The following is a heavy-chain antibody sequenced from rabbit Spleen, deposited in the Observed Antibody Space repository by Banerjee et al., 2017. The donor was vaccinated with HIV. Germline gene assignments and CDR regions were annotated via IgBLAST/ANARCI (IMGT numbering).Heavy chain of an antibody. CDR1: GFSFSNKAV. D-gene: IGHD8-1*01. V-gene: IGHV1S45*01. Sequence: QEQLVESGGGLVKPGAYLTLTCKASGFSFSNKAVMCWVRQAPGKGLEWIACINAVTGNAVYASWAKGRFTCSKASSTTVTLQMTSLTAADTATYFCARGIGTSFSTYGMDLWGPGTLVTVS. J-gene: IGHJ6*01. CDR3: ARGIGTSFSTYGMDL. CDR2: INAVTGNA.